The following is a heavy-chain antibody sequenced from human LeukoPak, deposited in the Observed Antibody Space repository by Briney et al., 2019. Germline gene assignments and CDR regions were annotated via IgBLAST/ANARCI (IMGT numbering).Heavy chain of an antibody. Sequence: GGSLRLSCAASGFTFSSYAMSWVRQAPGKGLEWVSAISGSGGSTYYADSVEGRFTISRDNSKNTLYLQMNSLRAEDTAVYYCAKDYNYSYGPTPLGYWGQGTLVTVSS. CDR1: GFTFSSYA. J-gene: IGHJ4*02. D-gene: IGHD5-18*01. V-gene: IGHV3-23*01. CDR2: ISGSGGST. CDR3: AKDYNYSYGPTPLGY.